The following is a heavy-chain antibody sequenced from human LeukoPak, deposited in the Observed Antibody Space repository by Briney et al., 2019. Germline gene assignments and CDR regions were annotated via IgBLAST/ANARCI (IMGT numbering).Heavy chain of an antibody. D-gene: IGHD1-20*01. CDR3: ATDISGSIWFDP. Sequence: ASVKVSCKVSGYTLTELSMHWVRQAPGKGLEWMGGFDPGDGETIYAQKFQGRVTMTEDTSTDTAYMELSSLRSEDTAVYYCATDISGSIWFDPWGQGTLVTVSS. V-gene: IGHV1-24*01. CDR2: FDPGDGET. CDR1: GYTLTELS. J-gene: IGHJ5*02.